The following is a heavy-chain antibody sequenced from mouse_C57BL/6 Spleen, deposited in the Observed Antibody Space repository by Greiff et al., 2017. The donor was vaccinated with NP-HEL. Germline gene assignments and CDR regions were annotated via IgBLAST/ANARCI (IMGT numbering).Heavy chain of an antibody. CDR2: IDPSDSET. Sequence: QVQLQQSGAELVRPGSSVKLSCKASGYTFTSYWMHWVKQRPIQGLEWIGNIDPSDSETHYNQKFKDKATLTVDKSSSTAYMQLSSLTSEDSAVYYCARGSSPYFDYWGQGTTLTVSS. CDR1: GYTFTSYW. D-gene: IGHD1-1*01. J-gene: IGHJ2*01. V-gene: IGHV1-52*01. CDR3: ARGSSPYFDY.